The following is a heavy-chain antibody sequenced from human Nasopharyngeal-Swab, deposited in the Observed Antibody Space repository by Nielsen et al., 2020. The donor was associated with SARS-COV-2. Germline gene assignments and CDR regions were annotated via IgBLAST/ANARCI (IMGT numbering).Heavy chain of an antibody. CDR1: GFTFSSSG. Sequence: GESLKISCAASGFTFSSSGMHWVRQAPGKGQHWVAVIWYDGYSADSVKGRFTISRDNSKNTLYLQMNSLRAEDTAVYFCARDLRGYDNSAYQGLGYWGQGTLVTVSS. CDR3: ARDLRGYDNSAYQGLGY. J-gene: IGHJ4*02. D-gene: IGHD3-22*01. CDR2: IWYDG. V-gene: IGHV3-33*08.